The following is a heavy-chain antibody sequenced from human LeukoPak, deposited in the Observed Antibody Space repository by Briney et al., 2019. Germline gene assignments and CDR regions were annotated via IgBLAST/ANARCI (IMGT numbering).Heavy chain of an antibody. CDR3: ASPKNVEMATIPY. D-gene: IGHD5-24*01. CDR1: GGSISTSNYY. J-gene: IGHJ4*02. V-gene: IGHV4-39*01. Sequence: SETLSLTCTVSGGSISTSNYYWGWIRQPPGKGLEWIGSIYYSGSTYYNPSLKSRVTISVDTSKNQFSLKLSSVTAADTAVYYCASPKNVEMATIPYWGQGTLVTVSS. CDR2: IYYSGST.